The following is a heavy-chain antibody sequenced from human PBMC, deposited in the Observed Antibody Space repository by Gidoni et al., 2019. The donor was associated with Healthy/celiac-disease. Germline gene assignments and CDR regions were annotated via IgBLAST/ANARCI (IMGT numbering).Heavy chain of an antibody. CDR2: IYYSGST. CDR1: GGSISSYY. CDR3: ARAGIVGARVFDY. V-gene: IGHV4-59*08. Sequence: QVQLQESGPGLVKPSETLSLTCTVPGGSISSYYWSWIRQPPGKGLEWIGYIYYSGSTNYNPSLKSRVTISVDTSKNQFSLKLSSVTAADTAVYYCARAGIVGARVFDYWGQGTLVTVSS. D-gene: IGHD1-26*01. J-gene: IGHJ4*02.